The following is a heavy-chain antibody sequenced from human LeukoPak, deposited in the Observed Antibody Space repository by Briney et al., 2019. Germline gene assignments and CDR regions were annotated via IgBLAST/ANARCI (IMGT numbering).Heavy chain of an antibody. V-gene: IGHV4-39*07. D-gene: IGHD5-24*01. Sequence: PSETLSLTCTVSGGSISSSSYYWGWIRQPPGKGLEWIGSIYHSGSTYYNPSLKSRVTISVDTSKNQFSLKLSSVTAADTAVYYCARVDGYNSIYMDVWGKGTTVTVSS. CDR3: ARVDGYNSIYMDV. CDR2: IYHSGST. J-gene: IGHJ6*03. CDR1: GGSISSSSYY.